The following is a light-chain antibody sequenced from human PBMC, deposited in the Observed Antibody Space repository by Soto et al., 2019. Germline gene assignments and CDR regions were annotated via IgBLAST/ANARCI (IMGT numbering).Light chain of an antibody. Sequence: EIVFTQSPCTLSLSPGERVSLSCRASQSVSSNYLAWYQQKPGQAPRLLIYGASSRATGIPDRFSGSGSGTDFTLTISRLEPEDFAVYYCQQYGSSGTFSQGTKVDIK. CDR2: GAS. V-gene: IGKV3-20*01. J-gene: IGKJ1*01. CDR1: QSVSSNY. CDR3: QQYGSSGT.